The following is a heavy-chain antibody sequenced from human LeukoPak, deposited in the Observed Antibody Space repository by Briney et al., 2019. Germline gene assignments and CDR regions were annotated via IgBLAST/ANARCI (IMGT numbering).Heavy chain of an antibody. CDR3: ARINYRPIIKFFDF. Sequence: SVKVSCKASGGTFSSYAISWVRQAPGQGLEWMGGIIPIFGTANYAQKFQGRVTITADKSTSTAYMELSSLRSDDTAVYYCARINYRPIIKFFDFWGQGTLVTVSS. J-gene: IGHJ4*02. D-gene: IGHD4-11*01. CDR2: IIPIFGTA. CDR1: GGTFSSYA. V-gene: IGHV1-69*06.